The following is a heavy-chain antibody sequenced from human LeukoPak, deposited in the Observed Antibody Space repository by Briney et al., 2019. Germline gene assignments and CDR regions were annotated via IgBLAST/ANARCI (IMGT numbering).Heavy chain of an antibody. CDR1: GFTFSSYA. Sequence: PGGSLRLSCAASGFTFSSYAMSWVRQAPGKGLEWVSAISGSGGSTYYADSVKGRFTISRDNSKNTLYLQMNSLRAEDTAVYYCAKSLYYDFWSGYLEGMDVWGQGTTVTVS. CDR2: ISGSGGST. CDR3: AKSLYYDFWSGYLEGMDV. V-gene: IGHV3-23*01. D-gene: IGHD3-3*01. J-gene: IGHJ6*02.